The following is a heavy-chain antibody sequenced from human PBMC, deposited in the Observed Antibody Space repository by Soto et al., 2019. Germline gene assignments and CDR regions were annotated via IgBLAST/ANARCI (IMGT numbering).Heavy chain of an antibody. CDR2: IYYSGST. Sequence: QVQLQESGPGLVKPSQTLSLTCTVSGGSISSGGYYWSWIRQHPGKGLEWIGYIYYSGSTYYNPSLKSRVTISVDTSKNQFSLKLSSVTAADTAVYYCARDSRLSAPPPAFDIWGQGTMVTVSS. J-gene: IGHJ3*02. V-gene: IGHV4-31*03. CDR3: ARDSRLSAPPPAFDI. CDR1: GGSISSGGYY.